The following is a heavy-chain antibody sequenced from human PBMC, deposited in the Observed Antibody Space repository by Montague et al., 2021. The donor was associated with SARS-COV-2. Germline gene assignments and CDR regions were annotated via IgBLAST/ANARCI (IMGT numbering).Heavy chain of an antibody. D-gene: IGHD3-10*01. CDR2: SSGSDGGT. V-gene: IGHV3-23*01. Sequence: SLRLSCAASGFTFSNSAMNWVRQAPGKGLEWVSGSSGSDGGTHYSYSVNVLFTISRDNSKNVPYLQMNSLRAEDTALYYCAKDSYYYGLGYGMDVWGQGTTVTVSS. J-gene: IGHJ6*02. CDR3: AKDSYYYGLGYGMDV. CDR1: GFTFSNSA.